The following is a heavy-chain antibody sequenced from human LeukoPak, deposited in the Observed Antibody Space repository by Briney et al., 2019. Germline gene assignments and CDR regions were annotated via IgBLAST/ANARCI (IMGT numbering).Heavy chain of an antibody. CDR3: ATSIVVVTAIPAYFQH. V-gene: IGHV3-30*03. Sequence: GRSLRLSCAASGFTFSSYGMHWVRQAPGKGLEWVAVISYDGSNKYYADSVKGRFTISRDNSKNTLYLQMNSLRPEDTAVYYCATSIVVVTAIPAYFQHWGQGTLVTVSS. D-gene: IGHD2-21*02. CDR2: ISYDGSNK. CDR1: GFTFSSYG. J-gene: IGHJ1*01.